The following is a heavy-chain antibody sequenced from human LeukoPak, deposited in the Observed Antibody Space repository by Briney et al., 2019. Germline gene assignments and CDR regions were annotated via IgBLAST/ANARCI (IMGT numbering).Heavy chain of an antibody. CDR2: IKQDGSEK. Sequence: GGSLRLSCAASGFTFSSYWMSWVRQAPGKGLEWVANIKQDGSEKYYVDSVKGRFTISRDNSKNSLYLQMNSLRIEDTALYYCAKEAHTSGWYDFDYWGQGTLVTVSS. D-gene: IGHD6-19*01. J-gene: IGHJ4*02. CDR3: AKEAHTSGWYDFDY. V-gene: IGHV3-7*03. CDR1: GFTFSSYW.